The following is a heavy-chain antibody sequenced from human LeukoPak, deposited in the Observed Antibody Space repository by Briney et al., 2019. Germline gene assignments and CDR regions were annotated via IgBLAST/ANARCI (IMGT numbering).Heavy chain of an antibody. J-gene: IGHJ3*02. CDR3: ARDPHYYDSSGRNDAFDI. D-gene: IGHD3-22*01. CDR2: ISSSSSTI. V-gene: IGHV3-48*01. Sequence: GGSLRLSCAASGFTFSSYSMNWVRQAPGKGLEWVSYISSSSSTIYYANSVKGRFTISRDNDKNSLYLQMNSLRAEDTAVYYCARDPHYYDSSGRNDAFDIWGQGTMVTVSS. CDR1: GFTFSSYS.